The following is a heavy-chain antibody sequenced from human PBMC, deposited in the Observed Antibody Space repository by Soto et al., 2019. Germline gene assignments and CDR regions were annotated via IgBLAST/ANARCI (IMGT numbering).Heavy chain of an antibody. CDR1: GFPFSSYA. J-gene: IGHJ4*02. Sequence: GGSLRLSCAASGFPFSSYAMSWVRQAPGKGLEWVSAISGSGGSTYYADSVKGRFTISRDNSKNTLYLQMNSLRAEDTAVYYCAKDPYYDFWSGLDYWGQGTLVTVSS. V-gene: IGHV3-23*01. CDR3: AKDPYYDFWSGLDY. D-gene: IGHD3-3*01. CDR2: ISGSGGST.